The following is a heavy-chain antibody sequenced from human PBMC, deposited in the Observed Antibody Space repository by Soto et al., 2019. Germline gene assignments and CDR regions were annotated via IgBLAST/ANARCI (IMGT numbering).Heavy chain of an antibody. CDR2: ISSTTNYI. CDR3: ARESEDLTSNFDY. Sequence: LRLSCAASGFTFTRYSMNWVRQAPGKGLEWVSSISSTTNYIYYGDSMKGRFTTSRDNAKNSLYLEMNSLRAEDTAVYYCARESEDLTSNFDYWGQGTLVTSPQ. V-gene: IGHV3-21*06. J-gene: IGHJ4*02. CDR1: GFTFTRYS.